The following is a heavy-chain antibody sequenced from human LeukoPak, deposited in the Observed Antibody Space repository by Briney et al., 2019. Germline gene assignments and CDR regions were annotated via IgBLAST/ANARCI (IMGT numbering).Heavy chain of an antibody. CDR2: IYYAGSA. CDR1: GGSINSTSYY. J-gene: IGHJ5*02. CDR3: ARDRDVAAAGTFDP. V-gene: IGHV4-39*02. Sequence: SETLSLTCTVSGGSINSTSYYWGWIRQPPGKGLEWIGSIYYAGSAHYNPSLKSRVTISVDTSKNHFSLKLSSVTAADTAVYYCARDRDVAAAGTFDPWGQGTLVTVSS. D-gene: IGHD6-13*01.